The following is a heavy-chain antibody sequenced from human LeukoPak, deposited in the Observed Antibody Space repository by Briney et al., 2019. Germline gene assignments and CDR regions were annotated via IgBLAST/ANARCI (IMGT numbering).Heavy chain of an antibody. V-gene: IGHV4-38-2*01. D-gene: IGHD2-2*01. CDR2: LYHPDST. CDR3: ARQYDSYFYYYLDL. Sequence: PSETLSLTCGVSGYPINNAYYWVWIRQPPGKGLEWIGSLYHPDSTYYNPSLKSRVTMSVDTSRNQFSLRLSFVTAADTAVYYCARQYDSYFYYYLDLWGTGITDTVSS. CDR1: GYPINNAYY. J-gene: IGHJ6*03.